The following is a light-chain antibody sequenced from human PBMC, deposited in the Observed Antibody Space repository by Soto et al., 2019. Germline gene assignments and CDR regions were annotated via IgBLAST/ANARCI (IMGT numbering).Light chain of an antibody. Sequence: EIVMTQSPATLSVSPGERATLSCRASQSVSGNLVWYQQKPGQAPRLLIYGASTRATGIPARFSGSGSGTEFTLTISSLQSEDFAVYSCQQYNNWPTFGPGTKVDIK. CDR3: QQYNNWPT. J-gene: IGKJ3*01. CDR1: QSVSGN. CDR2: GAS. V-gene: IGKV3-15*01.